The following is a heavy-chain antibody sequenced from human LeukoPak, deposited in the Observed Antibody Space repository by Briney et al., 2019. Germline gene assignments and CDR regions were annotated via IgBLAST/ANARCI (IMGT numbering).Heavy chain of an antibody. V-gene: IGHV4-59*12. CDR3: AREAKSSGWYADPFDY. D-gene: IGHD6-19*01. CDR2: IYYSGYT. CDR1: GGSISSYY. J-gene: IGHJ4*02. Sequence: SETLSLTCTVSGGSISSYYWSWIRQPPGKGLKWIGNIYYSGYTTYSPSLRSRVTISVDTSKNQFSLKLSSVTAADTAVYYCAREAKSSGWYADPFDYWGQGTLVTVSS.